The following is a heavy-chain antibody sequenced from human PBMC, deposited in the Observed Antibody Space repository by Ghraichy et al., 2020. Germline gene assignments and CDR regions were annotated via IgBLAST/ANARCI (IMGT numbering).Heavy chain of an antibody. CDR3: ARGLRVLGFLGLFQRSLQDYMDV. CDR2: INHSGST. Sequence: SETLSLTCTVYGGSFSGYYWSWIRQPPGKGLEWIGDINHSGSTNYNPSLKSRVTISVDTSKNQFSLKLSSVTAADTAVYYCARGLRVLGFLGLFQRSLQDYMDVWGKGTTVTVSS. D-gene: IGHD3-3*01. V-gene: IGHV4-34*01. CDR1: GGSFSGYY. J-gene: IGHJ6*03.